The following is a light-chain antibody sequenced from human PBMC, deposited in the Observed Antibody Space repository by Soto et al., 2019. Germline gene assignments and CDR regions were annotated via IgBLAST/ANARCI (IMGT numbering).Light chain of an antibody. CDR2: KAS. Sequence: DIQMSQSPSTLSASVGDRVTITCRASQSISRCLAWYQQKPGKAPKLLIYKASSLESGVPSRFSGSGSGTEFTLTISSLQPDDFATYYCQQYNSHSPWTFGQGTKVDI. CDR1: QSISRC. CDR3: QQYNSHSPWT. J-gene: IGKJ1*01. V-gene: IGKV1-5*03.